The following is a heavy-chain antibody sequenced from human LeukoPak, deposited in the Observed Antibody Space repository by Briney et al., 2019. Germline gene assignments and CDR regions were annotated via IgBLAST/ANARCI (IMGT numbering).Heavy chain of an antibody. V-gene: IGHV4-39*01. CDR2: IYYSGST. D-gene: IGHD3-22*01. Sequence: SETLSLTCTVSSGSISSSSYYWGWIRQPPGKGLEWIGSIYYSGSTYYNPSLKSRVTISVDTSKNQFSLKLSSVTAADTAVYYCARHPELEYDSFYFDYWGQGTLVTVSS. J-gene: IGHJ4*02. CDR3: ARHPELEYDSFYFDY. CDR1: SGSISSSSYY.